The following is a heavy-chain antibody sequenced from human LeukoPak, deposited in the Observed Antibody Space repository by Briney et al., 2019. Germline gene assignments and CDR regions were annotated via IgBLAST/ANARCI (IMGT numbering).Heavy chain of an antibody. J-gene: IGHJ4*02. CDR1: GFSLSDYY. D-gene: IGHD3-22*01. Sequence: TGGSLRLSCAAPGFSLSDYYMSWIRQAQGKGREWVSYISSSSSYTHYSDSVKGRCTISRDNAKNSLFLQMNSLRAEDTAVYYCARRGGGSSGYSLGYWGQGTLVTVSS. V-gene: IGHV3-11*03. CDR2: ISSSSSYT. CDR3: ARRGGGSSGYSLGY.